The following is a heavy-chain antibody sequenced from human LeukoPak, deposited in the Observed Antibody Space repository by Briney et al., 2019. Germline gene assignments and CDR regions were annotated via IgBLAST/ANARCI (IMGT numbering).Heavy chain of an antibody. CDR1: GYTFTGSY. CDR3: ARETGYCSGGRCYFIY. J-gene: IGHJ4*02. CDR2: INPNSGGT. Sequence: GASVKVSCKASGYTFTGSYIHWVRQAPGQGLEWMGWINPNSGGTSSAQKFQGRVTMTRDTSVSTAYMELSRLRSDDTALYYCARETGYCSGGRCYFIYWGQGPLVTVSS. D-gene: IGHD2-15*01. V-gene: IGHV1-2*02.